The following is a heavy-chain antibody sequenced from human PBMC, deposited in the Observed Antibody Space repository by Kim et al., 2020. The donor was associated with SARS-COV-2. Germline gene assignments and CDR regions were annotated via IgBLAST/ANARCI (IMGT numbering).Heavy chain of an antibody. Sequence: GGSLRLSCAASGFTVSLNSMSWVRQAPGKGLEWVAVIYSGGSTDYADSLKGRFTIFRDNSKNTLFLQMNSLRADDTAVYYCARGRYSYGPIDYWGQGTLV. CDR1: GFTVSLNS. D-gene: IGHD5-18*01. CDR3: ARGRYSYGPIDY. V-gene: IGHV3-66*01. J-gene: IGHJ4*02. CDR2: IYSGGST.